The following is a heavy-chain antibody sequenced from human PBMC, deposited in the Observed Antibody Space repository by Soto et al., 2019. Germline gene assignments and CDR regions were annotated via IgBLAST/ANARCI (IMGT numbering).Heavy chain of an antibody. CDR3: ARGEGGYLDFVY. CDR1: GGSVSSGSYY. D-gene: IGHD3-22*01. CDR2: IYYSGST. J-gene: IGHJ4*02. V-gene: IGHV4-61*01. Sequence: QVQLQESGPGLVKPSETLSLTCTVSGGSVSSGSYYWSWIRQPPGKGLEWIGYIYYSGSTNYNPSLKSRVTISVDTSKNQFSLKLSSVTAADTAVYYCARGEGGYLDFVYWGQGTLVTVSS.